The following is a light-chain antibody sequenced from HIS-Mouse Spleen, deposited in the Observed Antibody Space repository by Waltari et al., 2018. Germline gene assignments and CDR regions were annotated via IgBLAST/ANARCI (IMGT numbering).Light chain of an antibody. Sequence: QSALTQPASVSGSPGQSITISCTGTSSDVGSYNLVSWYQQHPGKAPKVMIDEGSKRPSGFSNRFSGSKSGNTASLTISVLQAEDEADYYCCSYAGSSTWVFGGGTKLTVL. CDR1: SSDVGSYNL. CDR2: EGS. J-gene: IGLJ3*02. CDR3: CSYAGSSTWV. V-gene: IGLV2-23*01.